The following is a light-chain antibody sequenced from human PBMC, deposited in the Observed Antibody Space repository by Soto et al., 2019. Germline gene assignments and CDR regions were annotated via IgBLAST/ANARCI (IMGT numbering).Light chain of an antibody. J-gene: IGKJ4*01. Sequence: DIQMTQSPSSLSAAVGARVTITCRASQGISNSLAWYQQKPGKVPKLLIYGASTLQSGVPSRFSGSVSGPDFTLTISSLQPEDVATYYCQKYNSAPLTFGGGTKVEIK. CDR1: QGISNS. V-gene: IGKV1-27*01. CDR2: GAS. CDR3: QKYNSAPLT.